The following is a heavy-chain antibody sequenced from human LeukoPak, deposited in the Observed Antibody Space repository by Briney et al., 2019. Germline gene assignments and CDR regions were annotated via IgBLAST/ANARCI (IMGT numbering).Heavy chain of an antibody. V-gene: IGHV1-2*02. Sequence: ASVKVSCKASGYTFTGYYMHWVRQAPGQGLERMGWINPNSGGTNYAQKFQGRVTMTRDTSISTAYMELSRLRSDDTAVYYCARANVGATRMGFYWGQGTLVTVSS. CDR1: GYTFTGYY. J-gene: IGHJ4*02. CDR3: ARANVGATRMGFY. D-gene: IGHD1-26*01. CDR2: INPNSGGT.